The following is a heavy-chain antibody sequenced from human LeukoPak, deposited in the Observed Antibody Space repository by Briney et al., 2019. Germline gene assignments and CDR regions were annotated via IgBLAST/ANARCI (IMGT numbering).Heavy chain of an antibody. CDR3: ARDSSSSRYYNYGMDV. CDR1: GGSISSYY. CDR2: IDYGGST. V-gene: IGHV4-59*01. J-gene: IGHJ6*02. D-gene: IGHD6-6*01. Sequence: SETLSLTCTVSGGSISSYYWSWIRQPPGKGLEWIGYIDYGGSTNYNPSLKSRVTISVDTSKNQFSLKLSSVTAADTAVYYCARDSSSSRYYNYGMDVWGQGTTITVSS.